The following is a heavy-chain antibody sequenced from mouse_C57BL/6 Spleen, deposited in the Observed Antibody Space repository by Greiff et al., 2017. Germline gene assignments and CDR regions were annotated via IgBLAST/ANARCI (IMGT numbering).Heavy chain of an antibody. CDR3: ARGQDYDEGFFDY. Sequence: VQLQQSGPELVKPGASVKISCKASGYAFSSSWMNWVKQRPGKGLEWIGRIYPGDGDTNYNGKFKGKATLTADKSSSTAYMQLSSLTSEDSAVYFCARGQDYDEGFFDYWGQGTTLTVSS. CDR2: IYPGDGDT. V-gene: IGHV1-82*01. J-gene: IGHJ2*01. D-gene: IGHD2-4*01. CDR1: GYAFSSSW.